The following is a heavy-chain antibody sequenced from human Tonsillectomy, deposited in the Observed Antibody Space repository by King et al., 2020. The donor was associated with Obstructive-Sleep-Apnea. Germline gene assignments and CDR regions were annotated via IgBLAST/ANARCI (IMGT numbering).Heavy chain of an antibody. V-gene: IGHV3-48*01. CDR3: ATSITMVRGVIIGYFDY. J-gene: IGHJ4*02. Sequence: VQLVESGGGLVQPGGSLRLSCAASGFTFSSYSMNWVRQAPGKGLEWVSHISSSSSTIYYADSVKGRFTISRDNAKNSLYLQMNSLRAEDTAVYYCATSITMVRGVIIGYFDYWGQGTLVTVSS. CDR2: ISSSSSTI. D-gene: IGHD3-10*01. CDR1: GFTFSSYS.